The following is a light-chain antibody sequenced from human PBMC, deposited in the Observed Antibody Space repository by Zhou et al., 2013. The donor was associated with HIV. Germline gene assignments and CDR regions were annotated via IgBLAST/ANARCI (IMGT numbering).Light chain of an antibody. V-gene: IGKV1-39*01. CDR3: HQSYSDPDT. CDR1: QSIRYH. CDR2: AAS. J-gene: IGKJ5*01. Sequence: DIQMTQSPSSVSASVGDRVTITCRASQSIRYHLNWYQQKPGKAPHLLIYAASNLQSGVPSRFSGSGSGTDFTLTISSLQPEDFATYYCHQSYSDPDTFGQGTRLEFK.